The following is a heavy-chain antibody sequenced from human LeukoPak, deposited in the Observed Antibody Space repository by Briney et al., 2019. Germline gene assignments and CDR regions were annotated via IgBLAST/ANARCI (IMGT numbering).Heavy chain of an antibody. V-gene: IGHV1-2*02. D-gene: IGHD3-16*01. J-gene: IGHJ5*02. CDR1: GYTFTGYY. CDR2: INPNSGGT. CDR3: ARDYDYVWGSPNWFDP. Sequence: ASVKVSCKASGYTFTGYYMHWVRQAPGQGLEWMGWINPNSGGTNYAQKFQGRVTMTRDTSISTAYMELSRLRSDDTAVCYCARDYDYVWGSPNWFDPWGQGTLVTVSS.